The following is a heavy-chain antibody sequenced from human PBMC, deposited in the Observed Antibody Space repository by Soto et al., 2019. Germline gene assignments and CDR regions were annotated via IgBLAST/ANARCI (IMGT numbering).Heavy chain of an antibody. Sequence: AGGSLRLSCSASGLTFSSYAMHWVRQAPGKGLEYVSAISSNGGSTYYADSVKGRFTISRDNSKNTLYLQMSSLRAEDTAVYYCVKGEIRQQLVREFDYWGQGTLVTVSS. V-gene: IGHV3-64D*08. D-gene: IGHD6-13*01. CDR3: VKGEIRQQLVREFDY. CDR1: GLTFSSYA. CDR2: ISSNGGST. J-gene: IGHJ4*02.